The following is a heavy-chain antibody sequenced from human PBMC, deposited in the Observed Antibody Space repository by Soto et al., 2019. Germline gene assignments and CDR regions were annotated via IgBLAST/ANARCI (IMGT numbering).Heavy chain of an antibody. Sequence: SETLSLTCAVSGGSISSSNWWSWVRQPPGKGLEWIGEIYHSGSTNYNPSLKSRVTISVDKSKNQFSLKVTSVTATDTAVYYCARQGFGPLHGLVDVWGQGTTVTVSS. CDR2: IYHSGST. D-gene: IGHD3-10*01. J-gene: IGHJ6*02. CDR1: GGSISSSNW. V-gene: IGHV4-4*02. CDR3: ARQGFGPLHGLVDV.